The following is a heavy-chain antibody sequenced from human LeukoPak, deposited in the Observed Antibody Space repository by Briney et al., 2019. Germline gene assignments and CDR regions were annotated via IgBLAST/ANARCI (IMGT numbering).Heavy chain of an antibody. J-gene: IGHJ2*01. Sequence: TSETLSLTCTVSGGSISSGSYYWSWIRQPAWKGLEWIGRIYTSGSTNYNPSLKSRVTISVDTSKNQFSLKLSSVTAADTAVYYCAILYGSGDTSDWYFDLWGRGTLVTVSP. CDR3: AILYGSGDTSDWYFDL. CDR2: IYTSGST. D-gene: IGHD3-10*01. V-gene: IGHV4-61*02. CDR1: GGSISSGSYY.